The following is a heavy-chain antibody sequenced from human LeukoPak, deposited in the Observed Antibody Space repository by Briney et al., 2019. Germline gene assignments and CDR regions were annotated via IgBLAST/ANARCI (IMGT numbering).Heavy chain of an antibody. V-gene: IGHV4-34*01. CDR1: GGSFSGYY. J-gene: IGHJ5*02. CDR3: ARGRSDTVAQLGGWFDP. D-gene: IGHD4-23*01. Sequence: SETLSLTCPVYGGSFSGYYWSWIRQPPGKGLEWIGEINHSGSTNYNPSLKSRVTISVDTSKNQFSLKLSSVTAADTAVYYCARGRSDTVAQLGGWFDPWGQGTLVTVSS. CDR2: INHSGST.